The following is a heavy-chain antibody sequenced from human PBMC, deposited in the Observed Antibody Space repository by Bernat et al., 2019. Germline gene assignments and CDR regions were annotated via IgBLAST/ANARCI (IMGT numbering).Heavy chain of an antibody. J-gene: IGHJ3*01. Sequence: EVQLVESGGGLVQPGGSLRLSCAASGFTFSSYEMNWVRQAPGKGLEWVSYISSSGSTIYYADSVKGRFTISRDNAKNSLYLQMNSLRAEDTAVYYCASAYYDFWSGYYGAAFDYWGQGTMVTVSS. CDR3: ASAYYDFWSGYYGAAFDY. CDR1: GFTFSSYE. V-gene: IGHV3-48*03. D-gene: IGHD3-3*01. CDR2: ISSSGSTI.